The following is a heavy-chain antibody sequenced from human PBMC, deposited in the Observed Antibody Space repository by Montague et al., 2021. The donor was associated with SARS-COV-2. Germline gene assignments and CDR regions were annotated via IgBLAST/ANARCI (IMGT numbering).Heavy chain of an antibody. V-gene: IGHV6-1*01. Sequence: CAISGDSVSRNNPAWNWIRQSPSRGREWLGRTYYGSSWNTDYAVSVKSRITISPDTSKNQFSLHLNSVTPEDTAVYYCARGWNYAFDIWSQGTMVTVSS. D-gene: IGHD1-7*01. CDR1: GDSVSRNNPA. J-gene: IGHJ3*02. CDR2: TYYGSSWNT. CDR3: ARGWNYAFDI.